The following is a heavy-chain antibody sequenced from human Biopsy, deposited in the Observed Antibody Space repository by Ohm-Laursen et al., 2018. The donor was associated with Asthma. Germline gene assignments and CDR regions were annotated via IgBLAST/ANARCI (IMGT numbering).Heavy chain of an antibody. D-gene: IGHD4-23*01. J-gene: IGHJ3*02. CDR3: ARESGQDSGGTGAFDR. CDR2: ISSGGHNK. Sequence: SLRLSCTASGFVFSQSGMHWVRQAPGKGLEWVALISSGGHNKYYKDSVKGRFTISRDNSKLRLYLEINSLRVEDSAVYYCARESGQDSGGTGAFDRWGQGIMVAVSS. V-gene: IGHV3-30*03. CDR1: GFVFSQSG.